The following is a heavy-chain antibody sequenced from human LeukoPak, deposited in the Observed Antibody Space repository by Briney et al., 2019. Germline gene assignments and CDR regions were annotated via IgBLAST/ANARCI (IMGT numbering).Heavy chain of an antibody. Sequence: SVQVSCKLSGYTLTELSMHWVRQAPGKGLAWMGGFDPEDGETIYAHKLQGRVTMTEDTSTDTAYMELSSLRSEDTAVYYCATGPSAVAGPLFDYWGQGTLVTVSS. CDR2: FDPEDGET. CDR3: ATGPSAVAGPLFDY. V-gene: IGHV1-24*01. D-gene: IGHD6-19*01. CDR1: GYTLTELS. J-gene: IGHJ4*02.